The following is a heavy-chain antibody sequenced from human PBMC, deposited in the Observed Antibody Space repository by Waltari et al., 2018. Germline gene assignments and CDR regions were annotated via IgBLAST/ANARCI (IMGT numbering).Heavy chain of an antibody. CDR1: GYTFTGYY. V-gene: IGHV1-69*09. D-gene: IGHD1-26*01. J-gene: IGHJ1*01. Sequence: QVQLVQSGAEVKKPGASVKVSCKASGYTFTGYYMHWVRQAPGQGLEWMGRIIPILGIANYAQKFQGRVTITADKSTSTAYMELSSLRSEDTAVYYCARDSGSYSAEYFQHWGQGTLVTVSS. CDR3: ARDSGSYSAEYFQH. CDR2: IIPILGIA.